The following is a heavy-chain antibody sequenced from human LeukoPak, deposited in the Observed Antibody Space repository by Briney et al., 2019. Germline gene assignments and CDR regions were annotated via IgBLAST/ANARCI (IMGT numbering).Heavy chain of an antibody. V-gene: IGHV1-18*01. CDR1: GYTFTIYG. J-gene: IGHJ5*02. D-gene: IGHD2-15*01. Sequence: ASVKVSCKASGYTFTIYGISWVRQAPGQGLEYMGWISAYNGNTNYAQKLQGRVTMTTDTSTSTAYMELRSLRSDDTAVYYCARDPGVVVVVAATRGTSQDGWFDPWGQGTLVTVSS. CDR2: ISAYNGNT. CDR3: ARDPGVVVVVAATRGTSQDGWFDP.